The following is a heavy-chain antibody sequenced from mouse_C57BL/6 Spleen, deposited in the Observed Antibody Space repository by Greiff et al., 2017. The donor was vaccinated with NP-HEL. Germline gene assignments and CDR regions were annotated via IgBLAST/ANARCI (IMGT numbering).Heavy chain of an antibody. CDR2: IDPNSGGT. CDR3: VRSAIYYYGSSPFAY. Sequence: QVQLQQPGAELVKPGASVKLSCKASGYTFTSYWMHWVKQRPGRGLEWIGRIDPNSGGTKYNEKFKSKATLTVEKHSSTAYMQLSSLASEDSAVYFCVRSAIYYYGSSPFAYWGQGTLVTVSA. D-gene: IGHD1-1*01. V-gene: IGHV1-72*01. CDR1: GYTFTSYW. J-gene: IGHJ3*01.